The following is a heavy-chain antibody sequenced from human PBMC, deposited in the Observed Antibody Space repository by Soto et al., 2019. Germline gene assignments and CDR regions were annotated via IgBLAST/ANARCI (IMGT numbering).Heavy chain of an antibody. Sequence: QVQLVESGGGVVQPGRSLRLSCAASGFSFSDHALHWVRQAPGKGLEWVAVISYDGMNKRYADSVKGRFTISRDNSKNMLILQVNSLTLEDTAVFYCARDSIGSGGGYIDYWGQGTLVTVSS. J-gene: IGHJ4*02. CDR3: ARDSIGSGGGYIDY. CDR1: GFSFSDHA. V-gene: IGHV3-30*04. CDR2: ISYDGMNK. D-gene: IGHD3-10*01.